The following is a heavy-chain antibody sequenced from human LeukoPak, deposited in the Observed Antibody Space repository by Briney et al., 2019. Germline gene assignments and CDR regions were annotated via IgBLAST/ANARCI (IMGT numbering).Heavy chain of an antibody. J-gene: IGHJ4*02. V-gene: IGHV3-30*18. CDR3: AKDRSSSWYHSYFDY. Sequence: GGSLRLSCAASGFTFSSYGMHWVRKAPGKGLEWVAVISYDGSNKYYADSVKGRFTISRDNSKNTLYLQMNSQRAEDTAVYYCAKDRSSSWYHSYFDYWGQGTLVTVSS. CDR2: ISYDGSNK. D-gene: IGHD6-13*01. CDR1: GFTFSSYG.